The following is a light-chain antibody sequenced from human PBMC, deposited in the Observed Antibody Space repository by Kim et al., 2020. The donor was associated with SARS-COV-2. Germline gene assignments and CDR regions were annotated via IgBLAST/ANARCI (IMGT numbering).Light chain of an antibody. CDR1: QSISSY. Sequence: SASVGDTVTITCRASQSISSYLNWYQQKPGKAPKLLIYAASSLQSGVPSRFSGSGSGTDFTLTISSLQPEDFATYYCQQSYSTRYTFGQGTKLEI. CDR3: QQSYSTRYT. CDR2: AAS. V-gene: IGKV1-39*01. J-gene: IGKJ2*01.